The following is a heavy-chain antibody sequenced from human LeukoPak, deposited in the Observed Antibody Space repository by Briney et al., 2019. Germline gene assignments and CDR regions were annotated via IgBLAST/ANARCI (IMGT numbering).Heavy chain of an antibody. CDR2: IGAGSGAIT. Sequence: GGSLRLSCVASGFTLSSYAMRWVRQAPGKGLEWVSAIGAGSGAITIYADSVKGRFTISRDNSKNTLYLQMNSLRGEDTAVYYCAKNYDSGRGVPYGMDVWGQGTTVTVSS. CDR1: GFTLSSYA. J-gene: IGHJ6*02. CDR3: AKNYDSGRGVPYGMDV. V-gene: IGHV3-23*01. D-gene: IGHD3-10*01.